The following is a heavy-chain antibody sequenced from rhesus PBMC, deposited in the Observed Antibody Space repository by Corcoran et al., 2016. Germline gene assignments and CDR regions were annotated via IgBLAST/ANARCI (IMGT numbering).Heavy chain of an antibody. D-gene: IGHD6-25*01. V-gene: IGHV3-100*02. CDR1: GFTFSSYE. J-gene: IGHJ5-1*01. Sequence: DVQLVESGGGLVKPGGSLRLSCVASGFTFSSYEIHWVRQAPGKGLEWVSVISESGCTTYYADSLKGRFTISRDNAKNSLFLQMNSRRVEDTAVYYCTRDWGAAAMNRFDVWGAGVLVTVSS. CDR3: TRDWGAAAMNRFDV. CDR2: ISESGCTT.